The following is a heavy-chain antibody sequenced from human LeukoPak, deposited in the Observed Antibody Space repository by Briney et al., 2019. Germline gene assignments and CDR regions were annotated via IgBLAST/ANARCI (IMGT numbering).Heavy chain of an antibody. Sequence: SETLSLTCTVSGGSISSYYWSWIRQPPGKGLEWIGYIYYSGSTNYNPSLKSRVTISVDTSKNQFSLKLSSVTAADTAVYYCARRSSSSWQADYYYYYGMDVWGQGTTVTVSS. V-gene: IGHV4-59*08. CDR2: IYYSGST. CDR1: GGSISSYY. D-gene: IGHD6-13*01. CDR3: ARRSSSSWQADYYYYYGMDV. J-gene: IGHJ6*02.